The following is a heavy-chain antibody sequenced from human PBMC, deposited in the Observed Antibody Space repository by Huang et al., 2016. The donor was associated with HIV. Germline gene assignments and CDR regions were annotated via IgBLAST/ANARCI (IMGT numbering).Heavy chain of an antibody. J-gene: IGHJ4*02. CDR3: ARPRMTATSSDSTWSFFDS. CDR1: GGSLSDYY. CDR2: VKHRGLS. Sequence: QVQLQQWGAGLLKPSGVLSLQCAVYGGSLSDYYWTWIRQSPGNGLEGIGEVKHRGLSTYNPSLRSRVTMSVDMSKNQFSLNLTSLTVADTAVYYCARPRMTATSSDSTWSFFDSWGQGTLVIVSS. V-gene: IGHV4-34*02. D-gene: IGHD2-21*02.